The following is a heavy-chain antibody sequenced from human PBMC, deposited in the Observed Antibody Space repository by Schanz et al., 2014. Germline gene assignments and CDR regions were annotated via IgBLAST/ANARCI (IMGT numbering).Heavy chain of an antibody. CDR1: RSTFSSYT. J-gene: IGHJ3*02. CDR2: ISTFRNEDT. D-gene: IGHD5-18*01. CDR3: TRGGYSYALSAFDI. Sequence: QVQLIQSGAEVKKPGSSVKVSCKASRSTFSSYTISWVRQAPGQGPEFMGWISTFRNEDTNSAQRFQGRLTMTTDTSTSTAYMELRSLRSDDTALYYCTRGGYSYALSAFDIWGQGTMVTVSS. V-gene: IGHV1-18*01.